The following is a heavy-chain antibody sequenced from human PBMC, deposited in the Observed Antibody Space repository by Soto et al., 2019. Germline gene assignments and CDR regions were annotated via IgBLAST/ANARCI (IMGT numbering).Heavy chain of an antibody. Sequence: SETLSLTCTVYGGSFSGYYWSWIRQPPGKGLEWIGEINHSGSTNYNPSLKSRVTISVDTSKNQFSLKRSSVTAADTAVYYCARGYDAFDIWGQGTMVTVSS. J-gene: IGHJ3*02. CDR1: GGSFSGYY. CDR2: INHSGST. CDR3: ARGYDAFDI. V-gene: IGHV4-34*01.